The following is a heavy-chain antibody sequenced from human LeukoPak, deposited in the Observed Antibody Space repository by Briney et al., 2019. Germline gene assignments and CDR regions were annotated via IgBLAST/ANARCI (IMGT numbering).Heavy chain of an antibody. V-gene: IGHV3-11*01. CDR3: ARDRTGYSSDDAFDI. CDR1: GFTFSDYY. J-gene: IGHJ3*02. D-gene: IGHD3-9*01. Sequence: PGGSLRLSCAASGFTFSDYYINWIRQAPGKGLEWVLYISSGGSTIYYADSVKGRFTISRDNAKNSLYLQMNSLRAEDTAVYYCARDRTGYSSDDAFDIRGQGTMVTVSS. CDR2: ISSGGSTI.